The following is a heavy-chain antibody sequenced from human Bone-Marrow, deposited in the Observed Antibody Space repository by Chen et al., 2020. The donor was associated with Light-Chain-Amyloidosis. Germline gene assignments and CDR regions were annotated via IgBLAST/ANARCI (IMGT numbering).Heavy chain of an antibody. CDR1: GFIFSYHY. J-gene: IGHJ4*02. D-gene: IGHD3-10*01. CDR3: VRVLYGCYFGS. CDR2: IRSKVKGYTT. V-gene: IGHV3-72*01. Sequence: EVQLVESGGGLVQPGGSLRLSCAASGFIFSYHYMDWVRQAPVKGLEWVGRIRSKVKGYTTDYAASVKGRFSISRDDSKQSFYLQMNSLKTEDTAVYYCVRVLYGCYFGSWGQGALVTVSS.